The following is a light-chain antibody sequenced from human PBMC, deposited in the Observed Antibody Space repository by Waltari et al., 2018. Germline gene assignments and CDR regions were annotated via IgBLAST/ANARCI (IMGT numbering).Light chain of an antibody. Sequence: QSALTQPASVSGSPGQSITISCTGTSSDVGFYNYFSWYQQHPGNAPKLIIDDVSERPSGVSDRFSGSKSGNTASLTISGLQAEDEADYYCNSYTGSSSWVFGGGTKLTVL. CDR2: DVS. CDR1: SSDVGFYNY. V-gene: IGLV2-14*01. J-gene: IGLJ3*02. CDR3: NSYTGSSSWV.